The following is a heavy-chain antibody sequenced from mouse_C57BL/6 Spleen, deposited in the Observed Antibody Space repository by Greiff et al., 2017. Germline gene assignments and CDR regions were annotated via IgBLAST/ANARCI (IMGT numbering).Heavy chain of an antibody. CDR3: AKPYYYAMDY. CDR1: GYTFTSYW. CDR2: IHPNSGST. J-gene: IGHJ4*01. V-gene: IGHV1-64*01. Sequence: QVQLQQPGAELVKPGASVKLSCKASGYTFTSYWMHWVKQRPGQGLEWIGMIHPNSGSTNYNEKFKSKATLTVDKSSSTAYLQLSSLTSEDSAVYYCAKPYYYAMDYWGQGTSVTVSS.